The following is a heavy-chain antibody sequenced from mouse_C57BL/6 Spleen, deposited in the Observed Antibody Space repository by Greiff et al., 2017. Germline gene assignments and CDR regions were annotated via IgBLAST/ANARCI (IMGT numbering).Heavy chain of an antibody. J-gene: IGHJ3*01. Sequence: EVQRVESGGDLVKPGGSLKLSCAASGFTFSSYGMSWVRQTPDKRLEWVATISSGGSYTYYPDSVNGRFTISRDNAKNTLYLQMSSLKSEDTAMYYCARHNDGYYPAWFAYWGQGTLVTVSA. CDR2: ISSGGSYT. CDR1: GFTFSSYG. CDR3: ARHNDGYYPAWFAY. V-gene: IGHV5-6*01. D-gene: IGHD2-3*01.